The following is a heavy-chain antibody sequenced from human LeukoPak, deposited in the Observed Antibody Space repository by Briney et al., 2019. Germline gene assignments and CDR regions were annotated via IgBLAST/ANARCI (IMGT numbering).Heavy chain of an antibody. V-gene: IGHV5-10-1*01. J-gene: IGHJ5*02. CDR1: EYSCTNYW. D-gene: IGHD3-10*01. CDR3: ARLWFGESTNWFDP. CDR2: IDVSDSYT. Sequence: GESLKISCKDSEYSCTNYWITLGRQMPGKGLEWMGRIDVSDSYTNSSASFQSHVTISADKSISTAYLQWSSLKASDTAMYYCARLWFGESTNWFDPWGQGTLVTVSS.